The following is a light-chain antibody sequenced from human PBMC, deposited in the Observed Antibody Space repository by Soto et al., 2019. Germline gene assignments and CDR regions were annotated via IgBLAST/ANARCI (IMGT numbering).Light chain of an antibody. V-gene: IGLV1-44*01. CDR2: GNT. CDR3: QSYDTSLRRGV. J-gene: IGLJ1*01. CDR1: RSNVGRNS. Sequence: QSVVTQPPSASQTPGQRVTISCSGSRSNVGRNSVSWYQHVPGTAPKLLIYGNTNRPSGVPDRFSGSKSGTSASLAITGLQAEDEADYYCQSYDTSLRRGVFGTGTKVTVL.